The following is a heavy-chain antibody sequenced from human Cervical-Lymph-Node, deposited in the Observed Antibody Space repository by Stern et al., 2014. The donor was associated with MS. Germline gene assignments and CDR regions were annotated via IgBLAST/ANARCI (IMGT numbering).Heavy chain of an antibody. Sequence: EMQLVESGGGLVQPGGSLRLSCAASGFSFSSYWMSWVRQAPGKGLEWVANIKQDGSEKYYVDSVKGRFTIFRDNAKNSLYLQMNSLRAEDTALYYCAKGLGTDYYYGMDVWGQGTTVTVSS. J-gene: IGHJ6*02. CDR2: IKQDGSEK. CDR3: AKGLGTDYYYGMDV. CDR1: GFSFSSYW. V-gene: IGHV3-7*03. D-gene: IGHD3-10*01.